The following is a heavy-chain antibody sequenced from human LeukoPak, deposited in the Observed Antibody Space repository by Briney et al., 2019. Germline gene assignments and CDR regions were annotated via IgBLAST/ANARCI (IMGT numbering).Heavy chain of an antibody. J-gene: IGHJ4*02. D-gene: IGHD3-10*01. CDR1: GHTFNSYD. Sequence: PGASVKVSCKTSGHTFNSYDINWVRQTIGQGLEWMGWMNPHSGNTDYAQKFQGRVTFTMNTSISTVYIEVTSLRYEDTAVYYCARRELFGDYFDSWGPGTLVTVCS. CDR2: MNPHSGNT. CDR3: ARRELFGDYFDS. V-gene: IGHV1-8*01.